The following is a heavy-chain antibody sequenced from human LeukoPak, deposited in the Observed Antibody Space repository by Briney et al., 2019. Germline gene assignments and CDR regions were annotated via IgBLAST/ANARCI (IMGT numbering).Heavy chain of an antibody. CDR2: IYTSGST. J-gene: IGHJ4*02. V-gene: IGHV4-4*07. CDR3: ARQQQIFDY. Sequence: SDTLSLTCTLSGGSLRIYYWRCMRQPAGEGLEWIGRIYTSGSTNYNPSLQSRVTMSVDASKNQFSLKLTSVTAADTAVYYCARQQQIFDYWGQGALVTVSS. CDR1: GGSLRIYY. D-gene: IGHD6-13*01.